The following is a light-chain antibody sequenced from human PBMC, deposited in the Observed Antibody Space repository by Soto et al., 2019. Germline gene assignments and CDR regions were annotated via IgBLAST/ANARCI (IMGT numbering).Light chain of an antibody. CDR1: QSVSSSY. CDR3: QQYGSSPRT. CDR2: GAS. Sequence: EXVLTQSPGTLSLSQGERATLSCRASQSVSSSYLAWYQQKPGQAPRLLIYGASSRATGIPDRFSGSGSGTDFTLTISRLEPEDFAVYYCQQYGSSPRTFGQGTKVDIK. J-gene: IGKJ1*01. V-gene: IGKV3-20*01.